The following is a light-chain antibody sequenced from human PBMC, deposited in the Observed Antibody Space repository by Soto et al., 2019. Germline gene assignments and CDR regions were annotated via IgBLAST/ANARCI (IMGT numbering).Light chain of an antibody. V-gene: IGKV1-5*01. CDR1: QSISSW. CDR2: DAS. J-gene: IGKJ1*01. Sequence: DIQMTQSPSTLSASVGDRVTITCRASQSISSWLAWYQQKSGKAPKVLIYDASRLESGVPSRFSGSGSGTEFTLTISSLQPDDFATYYCQQYNSYSWTLGQGTKVDI. CDR3: QQYNSYSWT.